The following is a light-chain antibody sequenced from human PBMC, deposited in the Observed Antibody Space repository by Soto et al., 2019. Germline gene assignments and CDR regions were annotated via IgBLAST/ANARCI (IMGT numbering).Light chain of an antibody. V-gene: IGKV3-20*01. CDR2: STS. J-gene: IGKJ3*01. CDR3: HQSGISPLT. CDR1: QSLNSNF. Sequence: EVVLTQFPNTLSLSPGERATLSCRASQSLNSNFLVWYQQKPGQAPRLLISSTSHRATGIPDRFSGSGSGTDFTLTIRRLDPEDFAVYYCHQSGISPLTLGPGTKVDSK.